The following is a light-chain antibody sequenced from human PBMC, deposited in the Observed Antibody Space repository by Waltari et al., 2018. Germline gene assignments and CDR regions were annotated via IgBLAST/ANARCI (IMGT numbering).Light chain of an antibody. Sequence: SSVPSDGQTYLNSFHQRPGQSPRRRIYKVFNRDSGVPDRFSGSGSGTDFTLKISRVEAEDVETYYCMQATQWPLTFGQGTKVEIK. J-gene: IGKJ1*01. V-gene: IGKV2-30*02. CDR3: MQATQWPLT. CDR2: KVF. CDR1: SSVPSDGQTY.